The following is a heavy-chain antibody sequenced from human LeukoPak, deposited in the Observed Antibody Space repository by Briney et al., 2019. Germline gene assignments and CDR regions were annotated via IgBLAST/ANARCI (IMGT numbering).Heavy chain of an antibody. CDR1: GFTFSSYA. CDR2: IPYDGSNK. D-gene: IGHD5-12*01. V-gene: IGHV3-30-3*01. Sequence: GRSLRLSCAASGFTFSSYAMHWVRQAPGKGLEWVAVIPYDGSNKYYADSVKGRFTISRDNSKNTLYLQMNSLRAEDTAVYYCARDPRGYSGYDSLYNWFDPWGQGTLVTVSS. J-gene: IGHJ5*02. CDR3: ARDPRGYSGYDSLYNWFDP.